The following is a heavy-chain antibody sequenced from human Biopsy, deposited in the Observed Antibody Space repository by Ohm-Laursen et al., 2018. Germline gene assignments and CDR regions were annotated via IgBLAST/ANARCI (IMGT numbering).Heavy chain of an antibody. CDR1: GFTFGHHA. D-gene: IGHD6-19*01. J-gene: IGHJ2*01. V-gene: IGHV3-33*04. CDR3: ARGLSSGWHGYFDV. Sequence: SLRLSCAASGFTFGHHAMHWVRQAPGKGLEWISLIWYDGTNEDYADSVKGRFTISRDNSKNTLYLQINTLTLEDTAFYYCARGLSSGWHGYFDVWGRGTLVTVSS. CDR2: IWYDGTNE.